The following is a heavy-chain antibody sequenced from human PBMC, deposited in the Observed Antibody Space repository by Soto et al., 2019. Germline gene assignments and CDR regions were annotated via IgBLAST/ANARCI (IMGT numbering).Heavy chain of an antibody. CDR1: GFTFSSYA. V-gene: IGHV3-30-3*01. D-gene: IGHD1-1*01. Sequence: GGSLRLSCAASGFTFSSYAMHWVRQAPGKGLEWVAVISYDGSNKYYADSVKGRFTNSRDNSKNTLYLQMNSLKAEDTAVYYCARDRLTSARGYYYYYGMDVWGQGTTVTVSS. CDR3: ARDRLTSARGYYYYYGMDV. J-gene: IGHJ6*02. CDR2: ISYDGSNK.